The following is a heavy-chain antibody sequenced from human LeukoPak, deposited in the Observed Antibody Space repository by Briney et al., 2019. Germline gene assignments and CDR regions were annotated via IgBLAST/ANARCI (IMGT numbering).Heavy chain of an antibody. CDR2: ISGSGGST. CDR3: TKVLLSARDVVWGNYRYLAFNI. V-gene: IGHV3-23*01. CDR1: GFTFSSYG. D-gene: IGHD3-16*02. J-gene: IGHJ3*02. Sequence: GGSLRLSCAASGFTFSSYGMSWVRQAPGKGLEWVSAISGSGGSTYYADSVKGRFTISRDNSKNTLYLQMNSLKTEDTAVYYCTKVLLSARDVVWGNYRYLAFNIWGQGTMVTVSS.